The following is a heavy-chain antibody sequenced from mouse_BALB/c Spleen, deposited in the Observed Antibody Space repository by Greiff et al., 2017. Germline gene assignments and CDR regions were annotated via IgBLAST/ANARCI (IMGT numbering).Heavy chain of an antibody. D-gene: IGHD2-1*01. CDR2: ISYDGSN. CDR1: GYSITSGYY. V-gene: IGHV3-6*02. CDR3: ASYYGNWFAY. J-gene: IGHJ3*01. Sequence: EVQLQESGPGLVKPSQSLSLTCSVTGYSITSGYYWNWIRQFPGNKLEWMGYISYDGSNNYNPSLKNRISITRDTSKNQFFLKLNSVTTEDTATYYCASYYGNWFAYWGQGTLVTVSA.